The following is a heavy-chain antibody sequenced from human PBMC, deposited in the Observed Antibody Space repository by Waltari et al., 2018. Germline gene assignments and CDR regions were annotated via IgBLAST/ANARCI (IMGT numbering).Heavy chain of an antibody. CDR1: GYTFTSYA. CDR2: INAGNGNT. CDR3: ARSGSGRTFDY. J-gene: IGHJ4*02. D-gene: IGHD3-10*01. V-gene: IGHV1-3*01. Sequence: QVQLVQSGAEVKKPGASVQVACKASGYTFTSYAMHWVRQAPGQRLEWMGWINAGNGNTKYSQKFQGRVTITRDTSASTAYMELSSLRSEDTAVYYCARSGSGRTFDYWGQGTLVTVSS.